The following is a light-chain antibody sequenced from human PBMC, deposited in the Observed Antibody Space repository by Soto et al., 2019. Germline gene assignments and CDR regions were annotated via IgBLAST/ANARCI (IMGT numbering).Light chain of an antibody. CDR3: QSYHSSLSGVV. J-gene: IGLJ2*01. CDR1: SSNIGAGYD. V-gene: IGLV1-40*01. Sequence: QSVLTQPPSVSGAPGQRVTISCTGSSSNIGAGYDVHWYQQLRGTAPKLLIYGNSNRPSGVPDRFSGSKSGTSASLAITGLQAEDEADYYCQSYHSSLSGVVSGGGTKVTVL. CDR2: GNS.